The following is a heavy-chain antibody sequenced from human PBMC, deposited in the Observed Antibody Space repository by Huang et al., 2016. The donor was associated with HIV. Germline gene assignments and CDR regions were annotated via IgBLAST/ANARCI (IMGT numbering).Heavy chain of an antibody. D-gene: IGHD3-22*01. Sequence: QVQLVQSGAEVKKPGSSVKVSCKASGGTFSSYAISWVRQAPGQGLEWRGGIIPIFGTANYAQKCQGRVTITADESTSTAYMELSSLRSEDTAVYYCARARGYYDSSVSYYFDYWGQGTLVTVSS. J-gene: IGHJ4*02. CDR1: GGTFSSYA. CDR3: ARARGYYDSSVSYYFDY. CDR2: IIPIFGTA. V-gene: IGHV1-69*13.